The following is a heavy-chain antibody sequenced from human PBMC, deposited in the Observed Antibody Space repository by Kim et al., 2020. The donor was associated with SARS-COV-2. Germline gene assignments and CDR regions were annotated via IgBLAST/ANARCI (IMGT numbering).Heavy chain of an antibody. J-gene: IGHJ4*02. CDR3: ARGRGYSGYADY. Sequence: SYAQKFQGRVTMTRDTSTSTVYMELSSLRSEDTAVYYCARGRGYSGYADYWGQGTLVTVSS. V-gene: IGHV1-46*01. D-gene: IGHD5-12*01.